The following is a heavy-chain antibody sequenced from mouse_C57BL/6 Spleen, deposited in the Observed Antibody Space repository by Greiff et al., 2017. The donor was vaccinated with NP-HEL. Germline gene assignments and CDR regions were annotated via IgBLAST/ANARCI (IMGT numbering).Heavy chain of an antibody. D-gene: IGHD1-1*01. V-gene: IGHV1-52*01. J-gene: IGHJ2*01. CDR2: IDPSDSET. Sequence: QVQLQQPGAELVRPGSSVKLSCKASGYTFTSYWMHWVKQRPIQGLEWIGNIDPSDSETHYNQKFKDKATLTVDKSSSTAYMQLSSLTSEDSAVYYCARGTTVVHFDYWGQGTTLTVSS. CDR1: GYTFTSYW. CDR3: ARGTTVVHFDY.